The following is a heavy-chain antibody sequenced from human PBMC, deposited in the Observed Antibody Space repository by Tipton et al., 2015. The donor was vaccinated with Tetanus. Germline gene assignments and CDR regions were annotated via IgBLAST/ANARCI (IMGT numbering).Heavy chain of an antibody. V-gene: IGHV3-53*01. J-gene: IGHJ3*02. Sequence: AQLVQSGGGLIQPGGSLRLSCAASGFTVSSNYMSWVRQAPGKRLEWVSVIYSGGSTYYAESGKGRFTISRDNSKNMLYLQMNSLRAEDTAVYYCARVQTGYSRSYYYGSGRGSSDAFDIWGQGTMVTVSS. CDR1: GFTVSSNY. D-gene: IGHD3-10*01. CDR2: IYSGGST. CDR3: ARVQTGYSRSYYYGSGRGSSDAFDI.